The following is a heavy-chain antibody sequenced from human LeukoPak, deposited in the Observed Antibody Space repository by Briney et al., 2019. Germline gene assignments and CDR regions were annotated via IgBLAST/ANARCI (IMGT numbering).Heavy chain of an antibody. J-gene: IGHJ4*02. V-gene: IGHV3-74*01. D-gene: IGHD1-7*01. CDR2: INSDGSTT. CDR3: ATAGNYRFDY. CDR1: GFTFSSYG. Sequence: GGSLRLSCAASGFTFSSYGMSWVRQAPGKGLVWVSRINSDGSTTNYADSVKGRFTISRDNAKNTLYLQMDSLRADDTAVYYCATAGNYRFDYWGQGTLVTVSS.